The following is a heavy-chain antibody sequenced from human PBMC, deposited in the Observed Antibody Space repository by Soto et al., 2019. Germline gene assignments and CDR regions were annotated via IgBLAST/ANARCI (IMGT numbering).Heavy chain of an antibody. D-gene: IGHD3-10*01. CDR3: ARVYYGSGSQYYFDY. CDR2: IYYSGST. J-gene: IGHJ4*02. Sequence: SETLSLTCTVSGGSISSGGYYWSWIRQHPGKGLEWIVYIYYSGSTYHNPSLKIRVTISVDTSKNQFSLKLSSVTAADTAVYYCARVYYGSGSQYYFDYWGQGTLVNVS. V-gene: IGHV4-31*03. CDR1: GGSISSGGYY.